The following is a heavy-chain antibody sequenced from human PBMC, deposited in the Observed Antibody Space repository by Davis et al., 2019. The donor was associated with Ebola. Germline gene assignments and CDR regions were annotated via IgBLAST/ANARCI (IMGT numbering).Heavy chain of an antibody. CDR3: ARGPPYIDY. J-gene: IGHJ4*02. D-gene: IGHD1-14*01. Sequence: GESLKISCAASGFTFSTYDMNWVRQAPGKGLEWVSHITRGSSTTYYADSVKGRFTISRHNSKNTLYLQMNSLRAEDTAVYYCARGPPYIDYWGQGTLVTVSS. V-gene: IGHV3-48*01. CDR2: ITRGSSTT. CDR1: GFTFSTYD.